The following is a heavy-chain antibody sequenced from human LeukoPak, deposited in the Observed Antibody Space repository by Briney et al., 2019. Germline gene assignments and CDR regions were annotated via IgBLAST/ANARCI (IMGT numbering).Heavy chain of an antibody. CDR3: AKDHSSNPYYFDY. CDR1: GFTSDDYA. CDR2: ISWNSGSI. Sequence: GGSLRLSCAASGFTSDDYAMHWVRHAPGKGLEWVSGISWNSGSIGYAHSVKGRFTISRDNAKNSLYLQMNSVRAEDTALYYCAKDHSSNPYYFDYWGQGTLVTVSS. V-gene: IGHV3-9*02. D-gene: IGHD6-6*01. J-gene: IGHJ4*02.